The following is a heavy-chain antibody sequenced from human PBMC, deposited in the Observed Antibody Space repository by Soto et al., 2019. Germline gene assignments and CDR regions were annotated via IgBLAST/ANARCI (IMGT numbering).Heavy chain of an antibody. D-gene: IGHD1-7*01. Sequence: QVHLQQRGAGLLKPSETLSLNCVVSGESFSGYYWSWIRQTPGLGLEWIGEVDHRGRTTYNPSLKDRDSISIDSSKNLFSLELTSVTAADTALYFCARYEYGNSLYGVDVWGQGARVTVSS. CDR2: VDHRGRT. J-gene: IGHJ6*02. CDR3: ARYEYGNSLYGVDV. CDR1: GESFSGYY. V-gene: IGHV4-34*02.